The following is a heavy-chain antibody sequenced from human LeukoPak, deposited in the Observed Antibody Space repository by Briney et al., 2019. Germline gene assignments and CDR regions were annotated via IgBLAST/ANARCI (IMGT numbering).Heavy chain of an antibody. D-gene: IGHD2-21*02. J-gene: IGHJ4*02. Sequence: GESLKISCKGSGYRFTSYWIGWARQMPGKGLEWMGMIYPGDSDTRYSPSFEGQVTISADKSIATAYLQWSGLKASDTAMYYCARHISDCGGDCPFDYWGQGTLVTVSS. V-gene: IGHV5-51*01. CDR3: ARHISDCGGDCPFDY. CDR2: IYPGDSDT. CDR1: GYRFTSYW.